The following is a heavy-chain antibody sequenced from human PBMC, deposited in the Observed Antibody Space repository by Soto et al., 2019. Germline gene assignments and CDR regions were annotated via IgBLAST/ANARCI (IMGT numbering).Heavy chain of an antibody. Sequence: SETLYLTCTVSGGSISSSSYYWGWISQPPGKGLEWIGRIYYSGSTYYNPSLKSRVTISVDTSKKQFSLKLSSVTAADTAVYYCAMYSCYCSSTSCRAWFDPWGQGTLVTVSS. CDR2: IYYSGST. V-gene: IGHV4-39*07. J-gene: IGHJ5*02. CDR3: AMYSCYCSSTSCRAWFDP. CDR1: GGSISSSSYY. D-gene: IGHD2-2*01.